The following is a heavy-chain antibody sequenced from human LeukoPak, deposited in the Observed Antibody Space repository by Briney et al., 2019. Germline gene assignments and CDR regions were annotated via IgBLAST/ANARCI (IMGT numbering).Heavy chain of an antibody. CDR1: GLTFSIYG. Sequence: PGGSLRLSCAMSGLTFSIYGMHWVRQAPGRGLEWVTFIRYDGSNKYYADSVKGRFTISRDNSKNTLFLQMNSLRAEDTAVYYCAKPFGDIVVVPATIESSWFDPWGQGTLVTVSS. CDR2: IRYDGSNK. CDR3: AKPFGDIVVVPATIESSWFDP. V-gene: IGHV3-30*02. J-gene: IGHJ5*02. D-gene: IGHD2-2*02.